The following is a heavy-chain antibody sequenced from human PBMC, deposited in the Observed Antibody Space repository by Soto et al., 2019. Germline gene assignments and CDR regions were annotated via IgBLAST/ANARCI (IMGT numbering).Heavy chain of an antibody. V-gene: IGHV4-30-4*01. CDR1: GGSISSGDYY. CDR2: IYYSGST. J-gene: IGHJ4*02. CDR3: ARKGTSWVPR. Sequence: SETLCLTCTFSGGSISSGDYYWSWIRQPPGKGLEWIGYIYYSGSTYYNPSLKSRVTISVDTSKKQFSLKLSSVTAADTAVYYCARKGTSWVPRWGQGTLVTVSS. D-gene: IGHD1-1*01.